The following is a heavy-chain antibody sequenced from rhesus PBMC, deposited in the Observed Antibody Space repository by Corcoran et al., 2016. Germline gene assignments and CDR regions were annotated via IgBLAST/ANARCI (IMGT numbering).Heavy chain of an antibody. J-gene: IGHJ1*01. Sequence: QLQLQESGPGLVKPSETLSVTCAVSGGSISSSYWSWIRQAPGKGLEWIGYIYGSGSSTNYNPSLKSRVTLSVDTSKNQLSLKLSSVTAADTAVYYCASGSYKYFEFWGQGALVTVSS. CDR2: IYGSGSST. V-gene: IGHV4-169*01. CDR1: GGSISSSY. CDR3: ASGSYKYFEF. D-gene: IGHD1-44*02.